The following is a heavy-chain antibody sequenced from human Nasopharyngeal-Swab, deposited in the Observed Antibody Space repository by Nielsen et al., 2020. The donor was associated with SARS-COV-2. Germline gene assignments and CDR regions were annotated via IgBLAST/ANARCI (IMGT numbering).Heavy chain of an antibody. CDR1: GFIFAICP. D-gene: IGHD3-10*01. J-gene: IGHJ5*02. V-gene: IGHV3-23*05. CDR3: AKFLSLLPLAGRDR. Sequence: GESLKISCSASGFIFAICPMSWVRQAPGKGLEWVASINNGKTFYADFVEGRFTISRDDSKSTLYLQMNSLTGEDTATYYCAKFLSLLPLAGRDRWGPGTLVTVSS. CDR2: INNGKT.